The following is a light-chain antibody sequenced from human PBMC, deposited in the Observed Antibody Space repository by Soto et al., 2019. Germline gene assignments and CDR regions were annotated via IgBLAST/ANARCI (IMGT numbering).Light chain of an antibody. J-gene: IGLJ1*01. CDR3: TAFASRTLYV. CDR2: DVS. V-gene: IGLV2-14*03. Sequence: QSALTQAASESRSPGRSITISCMGNSSDLGGYNQVSWYQQHPGKAPKLMIYDVSNRPSGVSNRFSGSKSGNTASLTISGFQAEDVTDYSCTAFASRTLYVFGTISKVTVL. CDR1: SSDLGGYNQ.